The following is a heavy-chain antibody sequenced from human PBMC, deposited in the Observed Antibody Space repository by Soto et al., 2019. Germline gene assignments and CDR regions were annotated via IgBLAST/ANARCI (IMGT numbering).Heavy chain of an antibody. J-gene: IGHJ4*02. V-gene: IGHV2-5*02. Sequence: SGPTLVNPTQTLTLTCTFSGFSLSISAVGVGWIRQPPGKALEWLAFIYWDDDKRYSPSLKSSLTITMDTSKNQVVLAMTNMDPVDTATYYCAHLVVAGLTYYFDYWGQGTLVTVSS. CDR1: GFSLSISAVG. CDR3: AHLVVAGLTYYFDY. CDR2: IYWDDDK. D-gene: IGHD2-15*01.